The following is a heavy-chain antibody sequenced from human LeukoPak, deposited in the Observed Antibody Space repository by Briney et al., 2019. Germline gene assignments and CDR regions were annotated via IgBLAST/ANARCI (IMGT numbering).Heavy chain of an antibody. V-gene: IGHV1-24*01. CDR2: FDPEDGET. CDR1: GYNFNALS. CDR3: TGWDVLLWFGESSIDY. D-gene: IGHD3-10*01. Sequence: ASVKVSCKVSGYNFNALSMHWVRQAPGIGLEYMGGFDPEDGETIYPQKFQGRVTLTKDTSTDTAYMELSSLRYEDTAIYYCTGWDVLLWFGESSIDYWGQGTLVTVSS. J-gene: IGHJ4*02.